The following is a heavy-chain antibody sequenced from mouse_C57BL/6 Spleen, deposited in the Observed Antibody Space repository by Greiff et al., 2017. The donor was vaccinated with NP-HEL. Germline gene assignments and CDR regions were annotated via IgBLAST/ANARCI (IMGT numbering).Heavy chain of an antibody. CDR3: ARERVYYYGSSAYYAMDY. D-gene: IGHD1-1*01. CDR2: INPNNGGT. V-gene: IGHV1-18*01. CDR1: GYTFTDYN. J-gene: IGHJ4*01. Sequence: VQLQQSGPELVKPGASVKIPCKASGYTFTDYNMDWVKQSHGKSLEWIGDINPNNGGTIYNQKFKGKATLTVDKSSSTAYMELRSLTSEDTAVYYCARERVYYYGSSAYYAMDYWGQGTSVTVSS.